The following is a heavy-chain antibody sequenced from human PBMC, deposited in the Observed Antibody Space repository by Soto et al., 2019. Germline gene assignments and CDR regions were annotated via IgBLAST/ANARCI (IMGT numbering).Heavy chain of an antibody. Sequence: QVQLVQSGAEVKKPGSSVKVSCKASGGTFSSYAISWVRQAPGQGLEWMGGIIPIFGTANYAQKFQGRVTITADESTSTAYMELSSLRSEDTAVYYCASYGWELPYPYYYYYGMDVWGQGTTVTVSS. CDR1: GGTFSSYA. J-gene: IGHJ6*02. CDR3: ASYGWELPYPYYYYYGMDV. D-gene: IGHD1-26*01. CDR2: IIPIFGTA. V-gene: IGHV1-69*12.